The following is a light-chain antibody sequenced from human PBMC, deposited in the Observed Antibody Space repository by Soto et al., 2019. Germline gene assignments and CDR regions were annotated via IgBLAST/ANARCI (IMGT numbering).Light chain of an antibody. J-gene: IGKJ4*01. CDR3: QQYNDWLT. CDR1: QSVSSN. V-gene: IGKV3-15*01. CDR2: GAS. Sequence: MTQSPATLSLAPGERSTLSFWASQSVSSNLAWYQHKPGQAPRLLIYGASTRATGIPARFSGSGSGTELTLTISSLQSEDFAVYYCQQYNDWLTCGGGTRVDIK.